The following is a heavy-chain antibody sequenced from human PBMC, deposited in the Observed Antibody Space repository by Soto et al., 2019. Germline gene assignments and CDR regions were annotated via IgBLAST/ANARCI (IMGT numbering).Heavy chain of an antibody. V-gene: IGHV4-39*07. CDR2: IYYSGST. CDR3: ARDGDGYNY. Sequence: SETLSLTCTVSGGSISSSSYYWGWIRQPPGKGLEWIGSIYYSGSTYYNPSLKSRVTISVDTSKNQFSLKLSSVTAADTAVYYCARDGDGYNYWGQGTLVTVSS. J-gene: IGHJ4*02. CDR1: GGSISSSSYY. D-gene: IGHD5-12*01.